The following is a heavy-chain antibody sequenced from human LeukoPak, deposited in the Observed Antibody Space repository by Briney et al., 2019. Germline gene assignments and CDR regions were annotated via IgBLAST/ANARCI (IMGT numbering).Heavy chain of an antibody. V-gene: IGHV3-23*01. D-gene: IGHD1-14*01. J-gene: IGHJ3*02. CDR3: AKDSETGDAFDI. CDR1: GGSIISYY. Sequence: QSSETLSLTCTVSGGSIISYYWSWIRQPPGKGLEWVSEVSVSGGGTYYADSVKGRFTISRDNSKNTLYLQMNSLRAEDTAVYYCAKDSETGDAFDIWGQGTMVTVSS. CDR2: VSVSGGGT.